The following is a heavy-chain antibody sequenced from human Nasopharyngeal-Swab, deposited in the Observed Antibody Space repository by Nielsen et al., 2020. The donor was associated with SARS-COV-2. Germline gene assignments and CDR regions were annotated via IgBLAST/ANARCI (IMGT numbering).Heavy chain of an antibody. V-gene: IGHV1-24*01. CDR3: ASEGSGVFGVVIYAFDI. CDR2: VVPEDGEP. Sequence: ASVKVSCKVSGYTLTELSMHWVRQAPGKGPEWMGTVVPEDGEPIYAQNFQGRVTMTEDTSTYTAYLELSSLRSEDTAVYYCASEGSGVFGVVIYAFDIWGPGTLVTVSS. J-gene: IGHJ3*02. CDR1: GYTLTELS. D-gene: IGHD3-3*01.